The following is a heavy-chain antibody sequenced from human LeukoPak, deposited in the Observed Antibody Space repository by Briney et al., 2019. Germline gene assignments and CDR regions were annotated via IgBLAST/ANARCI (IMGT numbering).Heavy chain of an antibody. CDR3: ARGLDRLYYYGSGSYYGY. CDR2: IKQDGSEK. D-gene: IGHD3-10*01. V-gene: IGHV3-7*01. J-gene: IGHJ4*02. CDR1: GFTFSSYW. Sequence: GGSLRLFCAASGFTFSSYWMSWVRQAPGKGLEWVANIKQDGSEKYYVDSVKGRFTISRDNAKNSLYLQMNSLRAEDTAVYYCARGLDRLYYYGSGSYYGYWGQGTLVTVSS.